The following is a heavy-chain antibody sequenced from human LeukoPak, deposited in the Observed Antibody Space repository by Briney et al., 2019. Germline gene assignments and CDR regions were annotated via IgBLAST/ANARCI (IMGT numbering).Heavy chain of an antibody. CDR3: ARGEPGTFDP. D-gene: IGHD1-14*01. Sequence: KPSETLSLTCTASGGSISSHYWSWIRQPPGKGLEWIGYIYYSGSTNYNPSLKSRVTISVDTSKNQFSLKLSSVTAADTAVYYCARGEPGTFDPWGQGTLVTVSS. CDR2: IYYSGST. V-gene: IGHV4-59*11. CDR1: GGSISSHY. J-gene: IGHJ5*02.